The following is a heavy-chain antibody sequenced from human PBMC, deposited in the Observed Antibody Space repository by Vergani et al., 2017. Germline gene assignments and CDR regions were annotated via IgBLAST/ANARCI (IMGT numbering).Heavy chain of an antibody. D-gene: IGHD1-7*01. CDR3: AKVGIQWNYGAYFDY. V-gene: IGHV3-33*06. J-gene: IGHJ4*02. Sequence: QVQLVESGGGVVQPGRSLRLSCAASGFTFSSYGMHWVRQAPGKGLEWVAVIWYDRSNKYYADSVKGRFTISRDNSKNTLYLQMNSLRAEDTAVYYCAKVGIQWNYGAYFDYWGQGTLVTVSS. CDR2: IWYDRSNK. CDR1: GFTFSSYG.